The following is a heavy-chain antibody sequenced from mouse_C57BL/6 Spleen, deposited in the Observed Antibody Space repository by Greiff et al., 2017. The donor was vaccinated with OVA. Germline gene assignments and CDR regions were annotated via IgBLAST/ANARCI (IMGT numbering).Heavy chain of an antibody. CDR1: GYSFTGYY. D-gene: IGHD2-4*01. V-gene: IGHV1-42*01. CDR3: ARRDYEGGYYAMDY. J-gene: IGHJ4*01. CDR2: INPSTGGT. Sequence: VQLQQSGPELVKPGASVKISCKASGYSFTGYYMNWVKQSPEKSLEWIGEINPSTGGTTYNQKFKAKATLTVDKSSSTAYMQLKSLTSEDSAVYYCARRDYEGGYYAMDYWGQGTSVTVSS.